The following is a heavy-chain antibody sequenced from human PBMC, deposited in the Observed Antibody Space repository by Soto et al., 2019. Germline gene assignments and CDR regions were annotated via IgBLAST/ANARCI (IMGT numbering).Heavy chain of an antibody. J-gene: IGHJ4*02. CDR2: IIPILGIA. Sequence: SVKVSCKASGGTFSSYTISWVRQAPGQGLEWMGRIIPILGIANYAQKFQGRVTITADKSTSTAYMELSSLRSEDTAVYYFARNKRVYYGSGSSDFDYWGQGTLVTVSS. V-gene: IGHV1-69*02. D-gene: IGHD3-10*01. CDR3: ARNKRVYYGSGSSDFDY. CDR1: GGTFSSYT.